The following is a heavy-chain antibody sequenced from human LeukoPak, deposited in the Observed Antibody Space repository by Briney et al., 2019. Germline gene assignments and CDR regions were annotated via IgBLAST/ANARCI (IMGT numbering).Heavy chain of an antibody. CDR2: IYYSGST. J-gene: IGHJ6*02. CDR3: ARDRISPRGYYYGMDV. D-gene: IGHD3-16*01. CDR1: GGSISSYY. V-gene: IGHV4-59*01. Sequence: PSETLSLTCTVSGGSISSYYWSWIRQPPGKGLEWIGYIYYSGSTNYNPSLKSRVTISVDTSKNQFSLKLSSVTAADTAVYYCARDRISPRGYYYGMDVRGQGTTVTVSS.